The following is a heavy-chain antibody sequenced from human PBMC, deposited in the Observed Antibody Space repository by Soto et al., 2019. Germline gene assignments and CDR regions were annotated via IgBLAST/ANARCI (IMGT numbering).Heavy chain of an antibody. D-gene: IGHD3-10*01. Sequence: QVQLQESGPGLVKPSETLSLTCTVSGGSVSSGSYYWSWIRQPPGKGLEWIGYIYYSGSTNYNPSLKSRVTISVDTSKNQFSLKLSSVTAADTAVYYCAREPRGGSGWFDPWGQGTLVTVSS. CDR1: GGSVSSGSYY. V-gene: IGHV4-61*01. CDR2: IYYSGST. CDR3: AREPRGGSGWFDP. J-gene: IGHJ5*02.